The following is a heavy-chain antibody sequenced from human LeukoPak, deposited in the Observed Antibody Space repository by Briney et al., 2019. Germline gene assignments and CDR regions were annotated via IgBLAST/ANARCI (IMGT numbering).Heavy chain of an antibody. Sequence: GGYLRLSCAGSGFTFSSYNMNWVRQAPGKGLEWISYISSSGRTVYYAESVRGRFAISRDNAKNSLYLQMNSLRAEDTAVYYCARSEYSGSYSPFDYWGQGTLVTVSS. CDR3: ARSEYSGSYSPFDY. V-gene: IGHV3-48*04. D-gene: IGHD1-26*01. J-gene: IGHJ4*02. CDR1: GFTFSSYN. CDR2: ISSSGRTV.